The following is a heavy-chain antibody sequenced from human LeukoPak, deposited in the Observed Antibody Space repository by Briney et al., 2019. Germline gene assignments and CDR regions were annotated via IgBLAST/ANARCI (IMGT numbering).Heavy chain of an antibody. CDR2: IYYSGST. CDR1: GGSISSYY. D-gene: IGHD6-6*01. Sequence: SETLSLTCTVSGGSISSYYWSWIRQPPGKGLEWIGYIYYSGSTNYNPSLKSRVTISVDTSKNQFSLKLSSVTAADTAVYYCARHPQSIADLFDYWGQGTLVTVSS. J-gene: IGHJ4*02. CDR3: ARHPQSIADLFDY. V-gene: IGHV4-59*08.